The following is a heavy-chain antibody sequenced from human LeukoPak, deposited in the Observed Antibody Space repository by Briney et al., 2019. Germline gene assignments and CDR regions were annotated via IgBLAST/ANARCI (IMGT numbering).Heavy chain of an antibody. D-gene: IGHD6-13*01. CDR1: GYTFTGYY. CDR2: INPNSGGT. V-gene: IGHV1-2*02. CDR3: ARGRYSSRYYFDY. Sequence: ASVKVSCKASGYTFTGYYMHWVRQAPGQGLEWMGWINPNSGGTNYAQKFQGRVTMTRDTPISTAYMELSRLRSDDTAVYYCARGRYSSRYYFDYWGQGTLVTVSS. J-gene: IGHJ4*02.